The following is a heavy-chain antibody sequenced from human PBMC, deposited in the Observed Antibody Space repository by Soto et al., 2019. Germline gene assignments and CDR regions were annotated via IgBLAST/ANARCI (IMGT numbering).Heavy chain of an antibody. D-gene: IGHD3-3*01. CDR3: ARNPAGTVFGLPTHYYYMDV. J-gene: IGHJ6*03. V-gene: IGHV4-59*01. CDR1: DDSISSYY. CDR2: THYTGSS. Sequence: QVQLQESGPGLVRPSETLSLTCTVSDDSISSYYWSWIRQSPGKGLEWIGYTHYTGSSYYNPSLNSRVAMSVDPYKNKFSLTFASVTEADTAVYYCARNPAGTVFGLPTHYYYMDVWGKGTTVTVSS.